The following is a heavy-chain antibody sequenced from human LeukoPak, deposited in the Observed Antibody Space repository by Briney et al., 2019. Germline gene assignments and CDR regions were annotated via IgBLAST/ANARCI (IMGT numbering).Heavy chain of an antibody. J-gene: IGHJ4*02. Sequence: SETLSLTCTVSGGSISSYYWSWIRQPPGKGLEWIGYIYYSGSTNYNPSLKSRVTISVDTSKNQFSLKLSSVTAADTAVYYCARQSLRLFDYWGQGTLVTVSS. D-gene: IGHD5/OR15-5a*01. CDR1: GGSISSYY. CDR3: ARQSLRLFDY. CDR2: IYYSGST. V-gene: IGHV4-59*01.